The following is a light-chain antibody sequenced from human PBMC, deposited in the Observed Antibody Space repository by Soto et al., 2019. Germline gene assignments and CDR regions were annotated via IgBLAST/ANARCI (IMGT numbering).Light chain of an antibody. J-gene: IGKJ5*01. CDR2: DAS. V-gene: IGKV3-11*01. Sequence: MVLTQAPATLSLSQGEKAILSCRASQSVSSYLAWYQQKPGQAPRLLIYDASNRATGIPARFSGSGSGTDFTLTISSLEPEDFAVYYCQQRSNWPPSITFGQGTRLEI. CDR3: QQRSNWPPSIT. CDR1: QSVSSY.